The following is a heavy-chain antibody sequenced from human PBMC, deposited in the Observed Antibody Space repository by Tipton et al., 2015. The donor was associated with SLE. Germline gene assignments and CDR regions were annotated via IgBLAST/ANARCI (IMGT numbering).Heavy chain of an antibody. D-gene: IGHD3-10*01. CDR1: GFTFSSCA. V-gene: IGHV3-53*01. J-gene: IGHJ6*02. CDR2: IYPNGST. CDR3: ARDIWGVTGMDV. Sequence: SLRLSCAASGFTFSSCAMSWVRQAPGMGLEWVSVIYPNGSTFSADSVKGRFTISRDNSNNTVYLQMNSLRAEDTAIYYCARDIWGVTGMDVWGQGTTVTVSS.